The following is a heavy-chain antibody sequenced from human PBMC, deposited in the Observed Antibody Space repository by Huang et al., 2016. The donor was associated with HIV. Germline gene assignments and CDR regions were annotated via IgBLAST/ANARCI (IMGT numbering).Heavy chain of an antibody. Sequence: QVQLQQWGAGLLKPSETLSLTCAVYGGSFSGYYWSWIRQPPGKGLEWIWEINHSGSTNYNPSLKSRVTISVDTSKNQFSLKLSSVTAADTAVYYCARILMYYNSSGYGFDYWGQGTLVTVSS. CDR1: GGSFSGYY. D-gene: IGHD3-22*01. CDR2: INHSGST. J-gene: IGHJ4*02. CDR3: ARILMYYNSSGYGFDY. V-gene: IGHV4-34*01.